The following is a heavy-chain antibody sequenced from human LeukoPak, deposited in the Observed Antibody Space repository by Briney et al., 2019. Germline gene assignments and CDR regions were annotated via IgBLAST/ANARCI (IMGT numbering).Heavy chain of an antibody. V-gene: IGHV4-34*01. CDR3: ARGITVVVVPAAPYYYYGMDV. CDR1: GGSFSGYY. J-gene: IGHJ6*04. CDR2: INHSGST. D-gene: IGHD2-2*01. Sequence: SETLSLTCAVYGGSFSGYYWSWIRQPPGKGLEWIGEINHSGSTNYNPSLKSRVTISVDTSKNQFSLKLSSVTAADTAVYYCARGITVVVVPAAPYYYYGMDVWGKGTTVTVSS.